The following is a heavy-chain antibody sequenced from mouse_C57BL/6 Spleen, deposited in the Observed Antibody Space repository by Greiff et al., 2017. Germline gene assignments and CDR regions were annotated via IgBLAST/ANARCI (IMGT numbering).Heavy chain of an antibody. CDR3: ARRLGYYFDY. J-gene: IGHJ2*01. D-gene: IGHD1-2*01. CDR1: GYTFTSYW. CDR2: IYPGSGST. V-gene: IGHV1-55*01. Sequence: QVQLQQPGAELVKPGASVKMSCKASGYTFTSYWITWVKQRPGQGLEWIGDIYPGSGSTTYNEKFKSKATLTVDTASSTAYMQLSSLTSEDSEVYYCARRLGYYFDYWGQGTTLTVSS.